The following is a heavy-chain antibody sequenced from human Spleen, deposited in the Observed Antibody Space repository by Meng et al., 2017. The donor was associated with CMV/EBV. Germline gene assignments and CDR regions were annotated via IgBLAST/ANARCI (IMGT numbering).Heavy chain of an antibody. J-gene: IGHJ6*02. CDR2: ISWDGSRS. CDR3: AKDTETSLASGMDV. Sequence: GESLKISCAASGFTFDDYAMYWVRQAPGKGLEWVSLISWDGSRSYYADSVKGRFTISRDNAKNSLYLQMNSLRAEDTALYYCAKDTETSLASGMDVWGQGTTVTVSS. V-gene: IGHV3-43D*03. CDR1: GFTFDDYA.